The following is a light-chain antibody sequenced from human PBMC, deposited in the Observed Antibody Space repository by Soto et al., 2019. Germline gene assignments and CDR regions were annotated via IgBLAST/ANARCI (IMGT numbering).Light chain of an antibody. J-gene: IGKJ3*01. CDR3: QHYYSSPPGFT. Sequence: PGERATLSCRASQSIASTYFAWYQQRPGQAPRLLIYAASSRATGVPDRFSGSGSGTDFTLTISRLEPEDSAVYYCQHYYSSPPGFTFGPGTTLDVK. CDR2: AAS. CDR1: QSIASTY. V-gene: IGKV3-20*01.